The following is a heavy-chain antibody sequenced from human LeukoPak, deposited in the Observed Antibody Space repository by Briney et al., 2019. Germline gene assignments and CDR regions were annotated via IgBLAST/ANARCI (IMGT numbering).Heavy chain of an antibody. CDR3: AKAGIGVVGYFDY. J-gene: IGHJ4*02. Sequence: PGGSLRLSCAASGFTFNSYAMSWVRQAPGKGLEWVSAIRGSSGGTYYADSVKGRFTISRDNSKNTLYLQMNSLRDEDTALYYCAKAGIGVVGYFDYWGQGTLVTVSS. V-gene: IGHV3-23*01. CDR2: IRGSSGGT. D-gene: IGHD6-19*01. CDR1: GFTFNSYA.